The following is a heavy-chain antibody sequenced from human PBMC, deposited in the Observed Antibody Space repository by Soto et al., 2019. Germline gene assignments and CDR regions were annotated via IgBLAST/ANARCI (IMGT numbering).Heavy chain of an antibody. CDR3: AQYSRAEHLGES. V-gene: IGHV3-23*01. D-gene: IGHD1-26*01. CDR2: ISNDGDYT. Sequence: LRLSCADSGFTFGSRHMAWVRQAPGKGLEWVSAISNDGDYTFYIDSVRGRFTISRDNSNNILHLQMNALRADDTAMYYCAQYSRAEHLGESWGQGTLVTVSS. CDR1: GFTFGSRH. J-gene: IGHJ4*02.